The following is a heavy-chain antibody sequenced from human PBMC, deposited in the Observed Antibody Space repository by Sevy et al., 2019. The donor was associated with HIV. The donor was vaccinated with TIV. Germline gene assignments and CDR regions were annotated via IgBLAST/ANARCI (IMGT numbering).Heavy chain of an antibody. CDR1: GYTFTGYY. V-gene: IGHV1-2*02. J-gene: IGHJ6*02. CDR2: INPNSGGT. CDR3: ARDRAGTSTFYYYYGMDV. Sequence: ASVKVSCKASGYTFTGYYMHWVRQAPGQGLAWMGWINPNSGGTNYAQKFQGGVTMTRDTSISTAYMGLSRLRSDDTAVYYCARDRAGTSTFYYYYGMDVWGQGTTVTVSS. D-gene: IGHD6-13*01.